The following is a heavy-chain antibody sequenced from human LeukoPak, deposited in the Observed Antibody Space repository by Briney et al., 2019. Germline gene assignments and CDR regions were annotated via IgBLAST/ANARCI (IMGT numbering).Heavy chain of an antibody. V-gene: IGHV3-23*01. D-gene: IGHD3-22*01. CDR2: ISGGGGST. CDR3: AKDLRYHYYDSSGSLNFDY. J-gene: IGHJ4*02. Sequence: LSGGSLRLSCAASGFTFSNFAMSWVRQAPGKGLEWVSGISGGGGSTYYADSVKGRFTISRDNSKNTLYLQMNSLRAEDTAIYYCAKDLRYHYYDSSGSLNFDYWGQGTLVTVSS. CDR1: GFTFSNFA.